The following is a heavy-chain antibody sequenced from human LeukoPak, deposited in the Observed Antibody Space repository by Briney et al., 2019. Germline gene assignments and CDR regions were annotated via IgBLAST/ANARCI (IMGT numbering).Heavy chain of an antibody. CDR3: AKGDSYYDLLTCFDF. V-gene: IGHV3-23*01. J-gene: IGHJ4*02. CDR1: GFTFSIYA. Sequence: GGSLRLSCATSGFTFSIYAMSWVRQAPGKGLEWVSTFSGTSGLTYYADSVKGRFTISRDNSKNALYLQMNSLRDEDTAVYYCAKGDSYYDLLTCFDFWGPGTLVTVSS. CDR2: FSGTSGLT. D-gene: IGHD3-9*01.